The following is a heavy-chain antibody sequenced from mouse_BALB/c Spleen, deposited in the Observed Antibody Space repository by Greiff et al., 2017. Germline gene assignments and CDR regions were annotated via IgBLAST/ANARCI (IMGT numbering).Heavy chain of an antibody. J-gene: IGHJ4*01. Sequence: VKLMESGPQLVRPGASVKISCKASGYSFTSYWMHWVKQRPGQGLEWIGMIDPSDSETRLNQKFKDKATLTVDKSSSTAYMQLSSPTSEDSAVYYCARRYGNYDAMDYWGQGTSVTVSS. V-gene: IGHV1S126*01. CDR2: IDPSDSET. CDR3: ARRYGNYDAMDY. CDR1: GYSFTSYW. D-gene: IGHD2-10*02.